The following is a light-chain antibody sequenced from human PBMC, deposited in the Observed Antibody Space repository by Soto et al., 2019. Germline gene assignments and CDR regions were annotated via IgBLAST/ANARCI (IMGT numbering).Light chain of an antibody. J-gene: IGLJ1*01. V-gene: IGLV2-8*01. CDR2: EVS. Sequence: QSALTQTPSASGSLGQSVTISCTGTSSDVGAYDSVSWYQHHPGKAPKALIYEVSKRPSGVPDRFSGSKSGNTASLTVSGLQAEDEADYYCSSYAGSNNYVCGSGTKVTVL. CDR1: SSDVGAYDS. CDR3: SSYAGSNNYV.